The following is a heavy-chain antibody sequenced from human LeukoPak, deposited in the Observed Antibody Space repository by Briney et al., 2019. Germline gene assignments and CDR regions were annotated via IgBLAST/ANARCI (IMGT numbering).Heavy chain of an antibody. D-gene: IGHD1-26*01. V-gene: IGHV3-33*01. CDR1: GFTFSHYG. J-gene: IGHJ4*02. Sequence: PGRSLRLSCAASGFTFSHYGMHWVRQAPGKGLEWVAIIWYDGSNKYYADSIKGRFTISRDNSKNTLYLQMNSVSVEDTAVYYCARGAYGGASTFDYWGQGTLVTVSS. CDR2: IWYDGSNK. CDR3: ARGAYGGASTFDY.